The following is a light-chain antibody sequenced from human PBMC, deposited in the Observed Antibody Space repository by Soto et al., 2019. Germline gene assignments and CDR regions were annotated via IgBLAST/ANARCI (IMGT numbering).Light chain of an antibody. CDR2: DVS. J-gene: IGKJ2*01. CDR3: PQYESRTNT. V-gene: IGKV1-33*01. Sequence: IHMTQYPSSMSASVGARVTITCQASQDITLYLNWYTHKPGKAPNLRIHDVSTLEPGVQARGSGRVAWNTCTRNIINLQPEDVETDDGPQYESRTNTFGQLTKLDI. CDR1: QDITLY.